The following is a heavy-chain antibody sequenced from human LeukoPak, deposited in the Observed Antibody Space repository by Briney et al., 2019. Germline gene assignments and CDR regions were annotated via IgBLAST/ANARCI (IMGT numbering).Heavy chain of an antibody. V-gene: IGHV3-23*01. CDR1: GFTFSSYS. D-gene: IGHD6-13*01. CDR2: ISGSGTST. Sequence: TGGSLRLSCAASGFTFSSYSMNWVRQAPGEGLEWVSTISGSGTSTYYTDSVKGRFTISRDNPKNAQYLQMNSLRAEDTAVYYCAKAIAATGRWWIFDYWGQGTLVTVSS. J-gene: IGHJ4*02. CDR3: AKAIAATGRWWIFDY.